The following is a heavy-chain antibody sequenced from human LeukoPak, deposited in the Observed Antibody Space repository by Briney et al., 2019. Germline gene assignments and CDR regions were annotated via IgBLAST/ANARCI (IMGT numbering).Heavy chain of an antibody. V-gene: IGHV3-23*01. J-gene: IGHJ4*02. CDR3: AIPPGYSSGWYEVNY. Sequence: PGGSLGLSCAASGFTFSSYAMSWVRQAPGKGLEWVSGISGSGGSTYYADSVKGRFTISRDNSRNTLYLQMNSPRAEDTAVYYCAIPPGYSSGWYEVNYWGQGTLVTVSS. CDR1: GFTFSSYA. CDR2: ISGSGGST. D-gene: IGHD6-13*01.